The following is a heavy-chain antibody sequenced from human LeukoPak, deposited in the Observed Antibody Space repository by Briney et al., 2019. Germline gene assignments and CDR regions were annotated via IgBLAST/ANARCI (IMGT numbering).Heavy chain of an antibody. J-gene: IGHJ4*02. CDR3: ARYEWELQGHDY. Sequence: ASVKVSCKASGGTFSSYAISWVRQAPGQGLEWMGGIIPIFGTANYAQKFQGRVTLTADESTSTAYMELSSLRSEDTAVYYCARYEWELQGHDYWGQGTLVTVSS. V-gene: IGHV1-69*13. D-gene: IGHD1-26*01. CDR2: IIPIFGTA. CDR1: GGTFSSYA.